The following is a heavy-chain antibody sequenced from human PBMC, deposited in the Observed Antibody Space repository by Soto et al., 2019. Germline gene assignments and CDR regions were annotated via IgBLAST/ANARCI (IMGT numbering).Heavy chain of an antibody. Sequence: PSETLSLTCTVSGGSISSSSYYWGWIRQPPGKGLEWIGSIYYSGSTYYNPSLKSRVTISVDTSKNQFSLKLSSVTAADTAVYYCARAEDDAFDIWGQGTMVTVSS. CDR2: IYYSGST. CDR1: GGSISSSSYY. J-gene: IGHJ3*02. V-gene: IGHV4-39*07. CDR3: ARAEDDAFDI.